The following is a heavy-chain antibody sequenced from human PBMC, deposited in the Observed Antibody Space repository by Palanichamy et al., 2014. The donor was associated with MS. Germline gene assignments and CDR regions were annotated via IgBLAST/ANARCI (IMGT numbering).Heavy chain of an antibody. CDR1: GGSISSRDFY. CDR3: AKGSAYAQIDI. D-gene: IGHD3-22*01. J-gene: IGHJ3*02. CDR2: IHYSGSA. V-gene: IGHV4-31*03. Sequence: QVQLQESGPGLVKPSQTLSLTCTVSGGSISSRDFYWSWIRLHPGKGLEWIGYIHYSGSAYYNPSLQSRVTISVDTSKNQFSLKLTSATAADTAVYYCAKGSAYAQIDIWGQGTMVTVSS.